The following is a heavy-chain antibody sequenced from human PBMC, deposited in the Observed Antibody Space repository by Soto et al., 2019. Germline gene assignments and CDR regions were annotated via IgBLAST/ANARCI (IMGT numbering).Heavy chain of an antibody. D-gene: IGHD3-16*01. V-gene: IGHV1-18*01. CDR2: ISGYNANT. J-gene: IGHJ6*02. CDR3: ARMGDVPYYYYGLDV. Sequence: QVQLVQSGAEVKKPGASVKVSCKASGYSFTRYGISWVRQAPGQGLEWMGWISGYNANTNYPENLQGRGTMTTDTPTSTAYMAVRNLISDDTAVYYCARMGDVPYYYYGLDVWGQGTTVTVSS. CDR1: GYSFTRYG.